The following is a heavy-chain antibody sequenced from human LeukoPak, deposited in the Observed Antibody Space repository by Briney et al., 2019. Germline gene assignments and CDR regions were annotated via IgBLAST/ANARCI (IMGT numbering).Heavy chain of an antibody. V-gene: IGHV2-70*04. J-gene: IGHJ4*02. D-gene: IGHD3-16*02. CDR1: GVSLRTSGMR. CDR3: ARMVISSYYFDY. CDR2: IDWDDDK. Sequence: SGPALVKPTQTLTLTCTFSGVSLRTSGMRVSWIRHPPWKAREWLESIDWDDDKFYSKSLTTRITISKDTSKNQVVLTMTNMDPVDTATYYCARMVISSYYFDYWGQGTLVTVSS.